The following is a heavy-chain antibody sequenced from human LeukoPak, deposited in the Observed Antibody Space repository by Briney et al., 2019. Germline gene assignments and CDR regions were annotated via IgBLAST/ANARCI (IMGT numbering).Heavy chain of an antibody. CDR1: GGSISSYY. CDR2: INHSGST. Sequence: SETLSLTCTVSGGSISSYYWSWIRQPPGKGLEWIGEINHSGSTNYNPSLKSRVTISVDTSKNQFSLKLSSVTAADTAVYYCARKPPRYSSSQGTFDYWGQGTLVTVSS. D-gene: IGHD6-13*01. J-gene: IGHJ4*02. V-gene: IGHV4-34*01. CDR3: ARKPPRYSSSQGTFDY.